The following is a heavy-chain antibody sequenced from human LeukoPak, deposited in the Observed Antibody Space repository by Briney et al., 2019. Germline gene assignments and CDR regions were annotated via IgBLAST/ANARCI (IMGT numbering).Heavy chain of an antibody. CDR3: ARAPSEIGGYYPEYFRH. Sequence: GGSLRLSCAASGFTFSTYWMHWVRQAPGKGLVWVSRIKSDGSTNYAYSVKGRFTISRDNANNTLSLQMNSLRPEDTGVYYCARAPSEIGGYYPEYFRHWGQGTLVTVSS. V-gene: IGHV3-74*01. D-gene: IGHD3-22*01. CDR1: GFTFSTYW. CDR2: IKSDGST. J-gene: IGHJ1*01.